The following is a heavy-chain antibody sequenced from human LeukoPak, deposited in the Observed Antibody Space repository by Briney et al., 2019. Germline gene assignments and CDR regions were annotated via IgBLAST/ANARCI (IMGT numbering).Heavy chain of an antibody. CDR3: ARTYCDSTTCYRFDY. D-gene: IGHD2-2*01. J-gene: IGHJ4*02. V-gene: IGHV4-61*02. Sequence: SETLSLTCTVSGGSISSGGYYWNWIRHPAGKGLEWIGRIQTSGSTNHNPSLNSRVTISVDTSENQFSLELRSVTAADAAVYYCARTYCDSTTCYRFDYWGQGTLVTVSS. CDR1: GGSISSGGYY. CDR2: IQTSGST.